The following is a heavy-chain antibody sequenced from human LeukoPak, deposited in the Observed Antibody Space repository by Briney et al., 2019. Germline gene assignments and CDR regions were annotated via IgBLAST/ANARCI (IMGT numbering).Heavy chain of an antibody. CDR1: GFTFDDYG. J-gene: IGHJ6*03. D-gene: IGHD3-3*01. CDR2: INWNGGST. V-gene: IGHV3-20*04. CDR3: ARVIWSGYYPYYYYYMDV. Sequence: GGSLRPSCAASGFTFDDYGMSWVRQAPGKGLEWVSGINWNGGSTGYADSVKGRFTISRDNAKNSLYLQMNSLRAEDTAVYYCARVIWSGYYPYYYYYMDVWGKGTTVTVSS.